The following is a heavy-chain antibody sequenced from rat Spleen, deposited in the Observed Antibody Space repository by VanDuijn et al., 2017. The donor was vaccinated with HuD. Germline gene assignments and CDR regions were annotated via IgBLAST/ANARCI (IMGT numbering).Heavy chain of an antibody. CDR3: ARGDGMYGY. D-gene: IGHD1-11*01. V-gene: IGHV2-13*01. J-gene: IGHJ2*01. CDR1: GFSLSNYG. CDR2: IWGSGNT. Sequence: QVQLKESGPGLVQPSQTLSLTCTVSGFSLSNYGVVWVRQPPGKGLEWMGVIWGSGNTNYNSALKSRLSISRDTSESQVFFKMNSLQTEDTATYYCARGDGMYGYWGQGVMVTVSS.